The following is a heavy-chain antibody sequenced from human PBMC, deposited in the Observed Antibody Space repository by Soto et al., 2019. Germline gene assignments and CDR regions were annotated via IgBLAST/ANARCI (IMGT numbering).Heavy chain of an antibody. V-gene: IGHV4-59*08. Sequence: QVQLQQSGPRLVKPSETLSLTCTVSSGPDRSHNWGWIRQPPGRGLEWIGYVYYTGDTAYNPSLRGPVTIXAXPXXNDISLTLNSVTAADPAVYYCVRQGIDYLHGLVDVWGQGTTVSVSS. CDR1: SGPDRSHN. CDR2: VYYTGDT. D-gene: IGHD4-17*01. J-gene: IGHJ6*02. CDR3: VRQGIDYLHGLVDV.